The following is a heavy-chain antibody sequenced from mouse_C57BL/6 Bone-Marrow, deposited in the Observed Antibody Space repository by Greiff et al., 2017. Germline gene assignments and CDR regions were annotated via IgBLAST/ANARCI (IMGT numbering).Heavy chain of an antibody. J-gene: IGHJ4*01. CDR2: ISSGGSYT. D-gene: IGHD1-1*01. CDR3: ARQGIYYYGSRKYYYAMDY. CDR1: GFTFSSYG. V-gene: IGHV5-6*01. Sequence: EVQVVESGGDLVKPGGSLKLSCAASGFTFSSYGMSWVRQTPDKRLEWVATISSGGSYTYYPDSVKGRFTISRDNAKNTLYLQMSSLKSEDTAMYYCARQGIYYYGSRKYYYAMDYWGQGTSVTVSS.